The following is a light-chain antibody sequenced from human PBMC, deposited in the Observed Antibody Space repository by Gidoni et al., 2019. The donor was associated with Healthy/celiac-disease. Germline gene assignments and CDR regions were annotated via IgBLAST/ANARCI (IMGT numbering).Light chain of an antibody. CDR1: SGYSNYK. CDR2: VGTGGIVG. V-gene: IGLV9-49*01. J-gene: IGLJ3*02. Sequence: QPALTQPPSASASLGASFPLTCTLSSGYSNYKVDWYPQRPGKGPRFVMRVGTGGIVGSKGDGIPDRFSVLGSGLNRYLTIKNSQEEDESDYHCGADHGSGSNFVWVFGGGTKLTVL. CDR3: GADHGSGSNFVWV.